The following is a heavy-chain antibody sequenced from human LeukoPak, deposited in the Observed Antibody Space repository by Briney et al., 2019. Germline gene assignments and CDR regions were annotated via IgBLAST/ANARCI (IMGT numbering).Heavy chain of an antibody. CDR1: GYTFTGYD. CDR2: INPNSGGT. CDR3: ARDLISGSCDY. J-gene: IGHJ4*02. V-gene: IGHV1-2*02. Sequence: AASVKVSCKASGYTFTGYDMHGVRQAPGQGLEWMGWINPNSGGTNYAQKFRGRVTMTRDTSISTAYMELSRLRSDDTDVYYCARDLISGSCDYWGQGTLVTVSS. D-gene: IGHD1-26*01.